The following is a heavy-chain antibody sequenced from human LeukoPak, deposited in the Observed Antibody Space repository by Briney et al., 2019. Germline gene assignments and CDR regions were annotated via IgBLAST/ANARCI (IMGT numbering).Heavy chain of an antibody. V-gene: IGHV3-30*18. CDR2: ISYDGSNK. Sequence: GRSLRLSCAASGFTFSSYGMHWVRQAPGKGLEWVAVISYDGSNKYYADSVKGRFTTSRDNSKNTLYLQMNSLRAEDTAVYYCAKNADYYGSGSYAQGYYGMDVWGKGTTVTVSS. D-gene: IGHD3-10*01. CDR3: AKNADYYGSGSYAQGYYGMDV. CDR1: GFTFSSYG. J-gene: IGHJ6*04.